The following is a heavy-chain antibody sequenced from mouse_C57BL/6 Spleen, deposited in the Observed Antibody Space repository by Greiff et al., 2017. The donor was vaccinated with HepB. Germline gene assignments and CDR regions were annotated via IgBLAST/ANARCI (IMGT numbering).Heavy chain of an antibody. D-gene: IGHD2-4*01. J-gene: IGHJ4*01. CDR2: INYDGSST. CDR3: ARAYDYDVLTYAMDY. Sequence: EVKLMESEGGLVQPGSSMKLSCTASGFTFSDYYMAWVRQVPEKGLEWVANINYDGSSTYYLDSLKSRFIISRDNAKNILYLQMSSLKSEDTATYYCARAYDYDVLTYAMDYWGQGTSVTVSS. V-gene: IGHV5-16*01. CDR1: GFTFSDYY.